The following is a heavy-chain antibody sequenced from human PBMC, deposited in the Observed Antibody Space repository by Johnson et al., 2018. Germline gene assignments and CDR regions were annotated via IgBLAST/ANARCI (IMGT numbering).Heavy chain of an antibody. D-gene: IGHD5-18*01. CDR1: GFTFSSYG. CDR3: ATRYNYGFWSFDY. J-gene: IGHJ4*02. CDR2: ISYDGSKK. V-gene: IGHV3-30*03. Sequence: QVRLVQSGGDVVQPGRSLRLSCAASGFTFSSYGMHWVRQAPGKGLEWVAVISYDGSKKYYADSVKGRFTISRDNSKNTLYLQMNSLRAEDTAVYYCATRYNYGFWSFDYWGQGTLVTVSS.